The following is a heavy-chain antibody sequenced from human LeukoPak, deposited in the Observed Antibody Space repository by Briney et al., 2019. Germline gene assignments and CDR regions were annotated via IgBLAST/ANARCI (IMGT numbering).Heavy chain of an antibody. Sequence: ASVKVSCKASGGTFSSYAISWVRQAPGQGLEWMGWINPNTGGTNYAQNFQGRVTMTRDTSLSTVYMELSRLRSDDTAVYYCARDSSGWRSDFDYWGQGTLVTVSS. CDR2: INPNTGGT. J-gene: IGHJ4*02. D-gene: IGHD6-19*01. CDR3: ARDSSGWRSDFDY. V-gene: IGHV1-2*02. CDR1: GGTFSSYA.